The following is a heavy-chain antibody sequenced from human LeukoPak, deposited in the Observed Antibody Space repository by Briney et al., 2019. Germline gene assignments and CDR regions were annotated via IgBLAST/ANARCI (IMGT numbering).Heavy chain of an antibody. CDR2: INPNSGDT. J-gene: IGHJ5*02. Sequence: GASVKVSCKASGYTFTRYYMHWVRQAPGQGLEWMGWINPNSGDTNYAQKFQGRITMTRDTSISTSYMELSRLRSDDTAVYYCARDRDYYGSESFSPYNWFDPWGQGTLVSVSS. V-gene: IGHV1-2*02. D-gene: IGHD3-10*01. CDR1: GYTFTRYY. CDR3: ARDRDYYGSESFSPYNWFDP.